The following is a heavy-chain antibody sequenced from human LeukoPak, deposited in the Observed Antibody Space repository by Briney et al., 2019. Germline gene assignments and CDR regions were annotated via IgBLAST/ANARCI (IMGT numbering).Heavy chain of an antibody. D-gene: IGHD3-22*01. V-gene: IGHV4-61*02. CDR2: IYTSGST. Sequence: SETLSLTCTVSGASISSGSYYWSWIRQPAGKGLEWIGRIYTSGSTNYNPSLKSRVTISVDTSKNQFSLKLSSVTAADTAVYYCARFSGYDNWFDPWGQGTLVTVSS. CDR3: ARFSGYDNWFDP. CDR1: GASISSGSYY. J-gene: IGHJ5*02.